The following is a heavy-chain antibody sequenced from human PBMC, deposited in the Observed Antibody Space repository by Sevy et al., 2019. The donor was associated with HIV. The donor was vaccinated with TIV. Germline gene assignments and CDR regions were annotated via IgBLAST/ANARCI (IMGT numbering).Heavy chain of an antibody. CDR3: AGDRLGITISAEWGGGMDV. Sequence: GGSLRLSCAASGFTLSSYGMHWVRQAPGKGLEWVAVIRYDGSNKYYADSVKGRFTISRDNSKNTLYLQMYSLRAEDTDVYYCAGDRLGITISAEWGGGMDVWGQGTTVTVSS. CDR2: IRYDGSNK. D-gene: IGHD3-3*01. J-gene: IGHJ6*02. CDR1: GFTLSSYG. V-gene: IGHV3-33*01.